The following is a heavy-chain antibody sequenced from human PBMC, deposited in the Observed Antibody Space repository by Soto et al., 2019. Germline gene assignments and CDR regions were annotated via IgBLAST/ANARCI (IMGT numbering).Heavy chain of an antibody. CDR2: INAGNGNT. CDR1: GYTFTSYA. Sequence: ASVKVSCKASGYTFTSYAMHWVRQAPGQRLEWMGWINAGNGNTKYSQKFQGRVTITRDTSASTAYMELSSLRSEDTAVYYCARVSPTRFNYYDSSGPFDYWGQGTLVTVSS. V-gene: IGHV1-3*01. CDR3: ARVSPTRFNYYDSSGPFDY. J-gene: IGHJ4*02. D-gene: IGHD3-22*01.